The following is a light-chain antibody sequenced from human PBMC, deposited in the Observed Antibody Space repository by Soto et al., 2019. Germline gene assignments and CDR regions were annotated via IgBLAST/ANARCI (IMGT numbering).Light chain of an antibody. CDR2: DVS. V-gene: IGLV2-14*01. CDR3: SSYTSSSPPYV. Sequence: QSVLTQPASVSGSPGQSITISCTGTSSDVGGYNYVSWYQQHPGKAPKLTIYDVSNRPSGVSNRFSGSKSGNTASLTISGLQAEDEADYYCSSYTSSSPPYVFGTGTKVTVL. CDR1: SSDVGGYNY. J-gene: IGLJ1*01.